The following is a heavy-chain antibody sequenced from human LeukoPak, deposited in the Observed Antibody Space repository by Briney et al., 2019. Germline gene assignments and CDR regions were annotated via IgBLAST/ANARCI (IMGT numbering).Heavy chain of an antibody. CDR2: ISVSGNT. V-gene: IGHV3-23*01. Sequence: PGGSLRLSCAASGFTLSSYAMSWVRQGPGKGLEWVSAISVSGNTYHADSVKGRFTIPRDSSKNTLYLQMNSLRAEDTAVYYCARRAGAYSHPYDYWGQGTLVTVSS. CDR3: ARRAGAYSHPYDY. J-gene: IGHJ4*02. CDR1: GFTLSSYA. D-gene: IGHD4/OR15-4a*01.